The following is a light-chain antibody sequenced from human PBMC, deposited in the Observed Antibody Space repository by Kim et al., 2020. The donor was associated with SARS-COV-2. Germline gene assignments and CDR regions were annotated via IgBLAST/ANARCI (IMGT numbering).Light chain of an antibody. V-gene: IGKV3-20*01. CDR2: AAS. CDR1: QSLPRSQ. CDR3: QQYHTSPT. J-gene: IGKJ1*01. Sequence: LSPGGRATLSCRASQSLPRSQLAWYQQKPGQAPRLLIFAASGRATGIPDRFSGSGSGTDFSLTITRLQAEDSAVYYCQQYHTSPTFGQGTKVDIK.